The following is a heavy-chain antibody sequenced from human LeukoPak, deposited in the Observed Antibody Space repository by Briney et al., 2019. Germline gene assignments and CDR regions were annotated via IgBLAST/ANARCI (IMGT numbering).Heavy chain of an antibody. Sequence: GGSLRLSCAASGFTFSSYSMNWVRKAPGKGLEWVSAISGSGGSTNYADSVKGRFTISRDNSKNTLYLQMNSLRAEDTAVYYCVRDWGYDSSGYWQKYFDTWGQGTLVTVSS. CDR2: ISGSGGST. J-gene: IGHJ4*02. CDR3: VRDWGYDSSGYWQKYFDT. D-gene: IGHD3-22*01. CDR1: GFTFSSYS. V-gene: IGHV3-23*01.